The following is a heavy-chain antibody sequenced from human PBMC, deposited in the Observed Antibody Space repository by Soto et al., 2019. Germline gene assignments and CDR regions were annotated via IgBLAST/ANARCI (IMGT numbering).Heavy chain of an antibody. V-gene: IGHV3-23*01. CDR2: ISATGGST. J-gene: IGHJ6*02. CDR1: GFSFSTYA. Sequence: EAQLLESGGGLVQPGGSLRLSCAASGFSFSTYAMSWVRQAPGKGVEWVSVISATGGSTFYADSVKGRFTVSRDNSGNTLYLQMISVRVEDTALYYCAKDLRSSTNYCYGMDVWGQGTTVTVSS. CDR3: AKDLRSSTNYCYGMDV. D-gene: IGHD1-26*01.